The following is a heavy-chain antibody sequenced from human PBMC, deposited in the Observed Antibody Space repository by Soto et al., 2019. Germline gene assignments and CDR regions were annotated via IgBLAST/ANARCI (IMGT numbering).Heavy chain of an antibody. CDR1: GFTFSSYA. CDR3: AKPPDYNWNDY. D-gene: IGHD1-20*01. J-gene: IGHJ4*02. Sequence: EVQLLESGGGLVQPGGSLRLSCAASGFTFSSYAMSWVRQAPGKGLEWFSAVSGSGGSTYYAYSVKGRFTISSDNSKATLYRQMNNLRADDTAVYYCAKPPDYNWNDYWGQGTLVTVSS. V-gene: IGHV3-23*01. CDR2: VSGSGGST.